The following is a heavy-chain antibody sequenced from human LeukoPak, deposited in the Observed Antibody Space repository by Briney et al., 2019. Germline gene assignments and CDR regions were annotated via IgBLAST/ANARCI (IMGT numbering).Heavy chain of an antibody. CDR3: AKAWGVTDYYYYYMDV. CDR1: GFTFDDYA. CDR2: ISWDGGST. Sequence: PGGSLRLSCAASGFTFDDYAMHWVRQAPGKGLEWVSLISWDGGSTYYADSVKGRFTISRDNSKNSLYLQMNSLRAEDTALYYCAKAWGVTDYYYYYMDVWGKGTTVTVSS. D-gene: IGHD2-21*02. V-gene: IGHV3-43D*03. J-gene: IGHJ6*03.